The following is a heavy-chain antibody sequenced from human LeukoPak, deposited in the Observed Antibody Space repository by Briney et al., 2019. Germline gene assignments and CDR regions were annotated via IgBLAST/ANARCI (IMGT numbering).Heavy chain of an antibody. J-gene: IGHJ4*02. CDR2: ISGSGGSI. Sequence: GGSLRLSCAASGFTFSSYAMTWVRQAPGKGLEWVSGISGSGGSIYYADSVKGRFTISRDNSKNTLYLQLNSLRVEDTAVYYCARNENSGWGYFDYWGQGTLVTVSS. CDR3: ARNENSGWGYFDY. CDR1: GFTFSSYA. D-gene: IGHD5-12*01. V-gene: IGHV3-23*01.